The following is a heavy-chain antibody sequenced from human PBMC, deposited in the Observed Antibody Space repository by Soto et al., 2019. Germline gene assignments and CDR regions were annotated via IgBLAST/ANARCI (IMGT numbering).Heavy chain of an antibody. CDR2: IYYSGST. CDR3: ARLEAGQWLVQG. Sequence: SETLSLTCTVSGGSISSSSYYWGWIRQPPGKGLEWIGSIYYSGSTYYNPSLKSRVTISVDTSKNQFSLKLSSVTAADTAVYYCARLEAGQWLVQGWGQGTLVTVSS. V-gene: IGHV4-39*01. CDR1: GGSISSSSYY. J-gene: IGHJ4*02. D-gene: IGHD6-19*01.